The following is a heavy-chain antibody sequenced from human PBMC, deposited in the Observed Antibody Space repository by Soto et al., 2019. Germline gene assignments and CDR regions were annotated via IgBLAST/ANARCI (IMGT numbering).Heavy chain of an antibody. J-gene: IGHJ6*02. V-gene: IGHV3-21*01. CDR1: GFTFSSYS. CDR2: ISSSSSYI. D-gene: IGHD4-17*01. Sequence: GGSLRLSCAASGFTFSSYSMNWVRQAPGKGLEWVSSISSSSSYIYYADSVKGRFTISRDNAKNSLYLQMNSLRAEDTAVYYCARDYDYGAVLYYGMDVWGQGTTVTVSS. CDR3: ARDYDYGAVLYYGMDV.